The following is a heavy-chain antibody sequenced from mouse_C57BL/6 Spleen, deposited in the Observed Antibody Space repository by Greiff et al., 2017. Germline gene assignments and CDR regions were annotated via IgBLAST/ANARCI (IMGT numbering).Heavy chain of an antibody. V-gene: IGHV1-55*01. CDR1: GYTFTSYW. CDR2: IYPGSGST. CDR3: ANGEWWGY. Sequence: VQLQQSGAELVKPGASVKMSCKASGYTFTSYWITWVKQRPGQGLEWIGDIYPGSGSTNYNEKFKGKATLTVDTSSITAYMQLSSLTSEDSAVYYCANGEWWGYWGQGTSVTVSS. J-gene: IGHJ4*01. D-gene: IGHD1-1*02.